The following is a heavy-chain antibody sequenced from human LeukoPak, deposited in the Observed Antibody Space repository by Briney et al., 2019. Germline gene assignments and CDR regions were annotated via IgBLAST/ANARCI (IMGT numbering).Heavy chain of an antibody. CDR1: GFTFSSYA. Sequence: PGGSLRLSCAASGFTFSSYAMSWVRQAPGKGLEWGSAISGSGGSTYYADSVKGRFTISRDNSKNTLYLQMNSLRAEDTAVYYCAKDPTSSSWYYFDYWGQGTLVTVSS. J-gene: IGHJ4*02. CDR3: AKDPTSSSWYYFDY. CDR2: ISGSGGST. V-gene: IGHV3-23*01. D-gene: IGHD6-13*01.